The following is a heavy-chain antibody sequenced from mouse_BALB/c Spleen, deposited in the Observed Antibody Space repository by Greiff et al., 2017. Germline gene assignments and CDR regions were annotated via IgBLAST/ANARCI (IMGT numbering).Heavy chain of an antibody. D-gene: IGHD2-4*01. CDR3: TRGSTMTYYFDY. V-gene: IGHV5-6-4*01. CDR1: GFTFSSYT. CDR2: ISSGGSYT. J-gene: IGHJ2*01. Sequence: EVKLVESGGGLVKPGGSLKLSCAASGFTFSSYTMSWVRQTPEKRLEWVATISSGGSYTYYPDSVKGRFTISRDNAKNTLYLQMSSLKSEDTAMYYCTRGSTMTYYFDYWGQGTTLTVSS.